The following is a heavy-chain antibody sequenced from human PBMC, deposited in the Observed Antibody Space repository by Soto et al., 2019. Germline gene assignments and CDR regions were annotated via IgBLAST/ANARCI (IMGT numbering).Heavy chain of an antibody. CDR1: GDSITSYY. D-gene: IGHD6-13*01. CDR3: TRGGSGYSSTWAAY. CDR2: ISNSGGT. V-gene: IGHV4-59*01. Sequence: QVQLQESGPGLVKPSETLSLTCSVSGDSITSYYWSWIRPPPGKGLEWLGYISNSGGTKYNPSLRSRVTLSIDTSRNQFALRMSSVTAAGTAVYYCTRGGSGYSSTWAAYWGQGTLVIVSS. J-gene: IGHJ4*02.